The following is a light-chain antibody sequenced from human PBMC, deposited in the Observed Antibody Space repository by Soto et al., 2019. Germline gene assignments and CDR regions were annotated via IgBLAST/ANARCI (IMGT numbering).Light chain of an antibody. Sequence: EIVLTQSPGTLSLSPAERATLSCRASQSVSSSYLAWYQQKPGQAPRLLIYGASSRATGIPDRFSGSGSGTDVTLTISRLEPEDFAVYYCQQYGSSPPMYTFGQGTKLEIK. CDR1: QSVSSSY. CDR3: QQYGSSPPMYT. CDR2: GAS. J-gene: IGKJ2*01. V-gene: IGKV3-20*01.